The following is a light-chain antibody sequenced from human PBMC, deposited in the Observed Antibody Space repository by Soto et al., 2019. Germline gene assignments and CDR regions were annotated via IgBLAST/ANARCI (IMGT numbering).Light chain of an antibody. Sequence: EIVMTQSPATLSVSPGERATLSCRASQSVSSNLAWYQQKPGQAPRLLIYGASTRATGIPARFSGSGSGTEFTLTISSLQSEDFAAYYCQQYNKWPPYTFGQGTKVDI. J-gene: IGKJ2*01. CDR1: QSVSSN. CDR3: QQYNKWPPYT. CDR2: GAS. V-gene: IGKV3-15*01.